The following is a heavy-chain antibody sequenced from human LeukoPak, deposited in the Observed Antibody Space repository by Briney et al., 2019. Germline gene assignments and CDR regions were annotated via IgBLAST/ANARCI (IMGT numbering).Heavy chain of an antibody. D-gene: IGHD6-19*01. CDR1: GGSFSGYY. CDR3: ASIAVAGQRVKRYNWFDP. Sequence: SETLSLTCAVYGGSFSGYYWSWIRQPPGKGLEWIGEINHSGSTNYNPSLKSRVTISVDTSKNQFSLKLSSVIAADTAVYYCASIAVAGQRVKRYNWFDPWGQGTLVTVSS. CDR2: INHSGST. V-gene: IGHV4-34*01. J-gene: IGHJ5*02.